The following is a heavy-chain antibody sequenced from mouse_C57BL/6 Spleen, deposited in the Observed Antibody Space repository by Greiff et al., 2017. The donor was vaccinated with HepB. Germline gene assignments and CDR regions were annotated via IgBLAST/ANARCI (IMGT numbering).Heavy chain of an antibody. Sequence: EVHLVESGGGLVKPGGSLKLSCAASGFTFSSYAMSWVRQTPEKRLEWVATISDGGSYTYYPDNVKGRFTISRDNAKNNLYLQMSHLKSEDTAMYYCARGRTTGGYFDYWGQGTTLTVSS. D-gene: IGHD4-1*02. CDR2: ISDGGSYT. J-gene: IGHJ2*01. CDR3: ARGRTTGGYFDY. V-gene: IGHV5-4*01. CDR1: GFTFSSYA.